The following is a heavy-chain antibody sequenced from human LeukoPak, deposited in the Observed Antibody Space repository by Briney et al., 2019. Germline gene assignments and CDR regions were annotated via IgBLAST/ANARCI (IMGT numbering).Heavy chain of an antibody. V-gene: IGHV3-23*01. J-gene: IGHJ4*02. Sequence: GGSLRLSCAASGFTFNSYAMAWVRQAPGKWLEWVSAIGGSGGSTYYADSVKGRFTISRDNSKNTLYLQMSSLSAEDTAVYYCAKAFKKAFVYWGQGTLVTVSS. CDR2: IGGSGGST. CDR3: AKAFKKAFVY. CDR1: GFTFNSYA.